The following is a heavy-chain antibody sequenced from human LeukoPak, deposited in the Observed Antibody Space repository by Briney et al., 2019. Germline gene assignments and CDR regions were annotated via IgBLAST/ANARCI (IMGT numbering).Heavy chain of an antibody. V-gene: IGHV4-59*01. Sequence: SETLSLTCTVSGGSISSYYWSWIRQPPGKGLEWIGYIYYSGSTNYNPSLKSRVTISVDTSKNQFSLKLSSVTAADTAVYYCVRVGDYALKDWGQGTLVTVSS. CDR3: VRVGDYALKD. J-gene: IGHJ4*02. CDR2: IYYSGST. CDR1: GGSISSYY. D-gene: IGHD3-16*01.